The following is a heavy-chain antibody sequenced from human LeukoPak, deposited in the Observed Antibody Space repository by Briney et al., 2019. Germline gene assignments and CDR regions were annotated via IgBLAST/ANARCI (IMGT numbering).Heavy chain of an antibody. J-gene: IGHJ3*02. CDR2: ISGSGGST. V-gene: IGHV3-23*01. CDR1: GLTFSSYA. Sequence: PGGSLRLSCAASGLTFSSYAMSWVRQAPGKGLEWVSAISGSGGSTYYADSVKGRFTISRDNSKNTLYLQMNSLRAEDTAVYYCARETFGTGTTSSAFDIWGQGTMVTVSS. CDR3: ARETFGTGTTSSAFDI. D-gene: IGHD1-7*01.